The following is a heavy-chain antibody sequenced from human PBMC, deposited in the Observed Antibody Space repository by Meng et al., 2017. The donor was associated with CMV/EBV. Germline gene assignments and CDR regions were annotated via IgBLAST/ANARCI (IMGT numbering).Heavy chain of an antibody. V-gene: IGHV3-7*01. J-gene: IGHJ1*01. Sequence: GGSLRLSCAASGFTFSSSWMHWVCQAPEKGLEWVADINLDGSEKYSVDSVKGRFTISRDNGKNLLFLQMNSLRAEDSAVYYCVRDVGGRGYSADWGQGTLVTVSS. CDR1: GFTFSSSW. CDR3: VRDVGGRGYSAD. D-gene: IGHD5-12*01. CDR2: INLDGSEK.